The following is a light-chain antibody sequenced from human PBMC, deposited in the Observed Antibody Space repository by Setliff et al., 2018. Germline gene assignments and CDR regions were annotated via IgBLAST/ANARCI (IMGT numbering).Light chain of an antibody. CDR3: SSYTSSSTYV. J-gene: IGLJ1*01. CDR2: DVS. CDR1: SSDVGGYNY. V-gene: IGLV2-14*01. Sequence: QSVLTQPASVSGSPGQSITISCTGTSSDVGGYNYVSWYQQHTGKAPNLMIYDVSKRPSGVSKRFSGSKSGNTASLTISGLQAEDEADYYCSSYTSSSTYVFGTGTKVTV.